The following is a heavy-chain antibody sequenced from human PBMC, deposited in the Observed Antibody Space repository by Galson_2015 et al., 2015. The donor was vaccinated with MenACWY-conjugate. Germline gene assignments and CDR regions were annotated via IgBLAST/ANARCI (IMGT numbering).Heavy chain of an antibody. V-gene: IGHV3-7*03. CDR1: GFTFASYW. CDR3: TRPSRRAFDY. J-gene: IGHJ4*02. Sequence: SLRLSCAASGFTFASYWMTWVRQAPGKGLEWVANIKDDGREQYYVDSVRGQFTISRDNAKNSLHLQMNSLRAEDTAVYYCTRPSRRAFDYWGQGALVTVSS. CDR2: IKDDGREQ.